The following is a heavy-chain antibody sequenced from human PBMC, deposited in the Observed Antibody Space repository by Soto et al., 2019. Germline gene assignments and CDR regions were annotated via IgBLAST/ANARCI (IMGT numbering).Heavy chain of an antibody. CDR2: ISAYNGNT. CDR3: ARAGQYYDSSGYAS. V-gene: IGHV1-18*01. D-gene: IGHD3-22*01. Sequence: QVKLVQSGTEVKKPGASMKVSCKASGYCFGTSGISWVRQAPGQGLQWMGWISAYNGNTNYEQKLQDRVTMTTDTSTNTAYLELRSLRSDDTAMYYCARAGQYYDSSGYASWGQGTLVTVSS. CDR1: GYCFGTSG. J-gene: IGHJ4*02.